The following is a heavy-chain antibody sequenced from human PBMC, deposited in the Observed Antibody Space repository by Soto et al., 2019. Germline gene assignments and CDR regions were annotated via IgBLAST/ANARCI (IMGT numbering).Heavy chain of an antibody. V-gene: IGHV3-23*01. J-gene: IGHJ3*01. D-gene: IGHD3-9*01. CDR3: AKDVTIFLVWDAFDL. Sequence: SLRISCAASGFSFGNFGMHWVRQAPGKGLEWVSVIGASGGSTYYADSVKGRFTISRDNSQNTLYLQMSSLRAEDTAIYYCAKDVTIFLVWDAFDLWGQGTMVTVSS. CDR2: IGASGGST. CDR1: GFSFGNFG.